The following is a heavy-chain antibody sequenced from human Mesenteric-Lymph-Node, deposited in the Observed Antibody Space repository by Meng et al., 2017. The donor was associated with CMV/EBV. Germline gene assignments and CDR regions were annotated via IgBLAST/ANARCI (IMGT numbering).Heavy chain of an antibody. CDR1: GFTFSTYA. J-gene: IGHJ4*02. Sequence: GESLKISCAASGFTFSTYAMNWVRQAPGKGLEWVSAVSGSGDSTFYADSVKGRFTISRDNSKNTLYLQMNSLRAEDTALYYCAKGDYYDSRFDCWGQGTPVTVSS. CDR3: AKGDYYDSRFDC. D-gene: IGHD3-22*01. V-gene: IGHV3-23*01. CDR2: VSGSGDST.